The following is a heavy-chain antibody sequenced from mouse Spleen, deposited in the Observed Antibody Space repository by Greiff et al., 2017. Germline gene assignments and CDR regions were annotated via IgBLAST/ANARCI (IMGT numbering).Heavy chain of an antibody. CDR2: IDPENGDT. Sequence: EVKVEESGAELVRPGASVKLSCTASGFNIKDDYMHWVKQRPEQGLEWIGWIDPENGDTEYASKFQGKATITADTSSNTAYLQLSSLTSEDTAVYYCTTYHYWGQGTTLTVSS. CDR3: TTYHY. V-gene: IGHV14-4*01. CDR1: GFNIKDDY. J-gene: IGHJ2*01.